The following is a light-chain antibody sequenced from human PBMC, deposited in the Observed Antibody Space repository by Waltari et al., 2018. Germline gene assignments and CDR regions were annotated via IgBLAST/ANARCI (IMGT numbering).Light chain of an antibody. V-gene: IGLV1-44*01. CDR1: SSNIGSNT. CDR2: SKN. J-gene: IGLJ2*01. Sequence: QSVLTQPPSASGTPGQRVTISCSGSSSNIGSNTVNWYQQLPGTAPKRLIYSKNRRPSGVPDRVSGSKSGTSASLAISGLQSEDEADYYCAAWDDSLNGHVVFGGGTKLTVL. CDR3: AAWDDSLNGHVV.